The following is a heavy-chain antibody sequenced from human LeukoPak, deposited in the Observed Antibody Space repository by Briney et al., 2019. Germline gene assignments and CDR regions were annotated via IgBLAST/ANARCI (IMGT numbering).Heavy chain of an antibody. Sequence: PSQTLSLTCTVSNGSISSDTYFWSWIRQPAGKGLEWIGYIYYSGSTNYNPSLKSRVTISVDTSKNQFSLKLSSVTAADTAVYYCARRVGSSGWGNYYYYYYMDVWGKGTTVTISS. CDR1: NGSISSDTYF. D-gene: IGHD6-19*01. V-gene: IGHV4-61*01. CDR2: IYYSGST. CDR3: ARRVGSSGWGNYYYYYYMDV. J-gene: IGHJ6*03.